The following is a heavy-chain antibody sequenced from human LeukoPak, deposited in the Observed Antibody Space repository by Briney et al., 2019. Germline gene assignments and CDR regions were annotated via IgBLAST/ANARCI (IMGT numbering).Heavy chain of an antibody. CDR2: IYTSGST. J-gene: IGHJ3*02. CDR3: ARVFRVVRGVLTDAFDI. V-gene: IGHV4-4*07. CDR1: GGSISSYY. D-gene: IGHD3-10*01. Sequence: SETLSLTCTVSGGSISSYYWSWLRQPAGKGLEWIGRIYTSGSTNYNPSLKSRVTMSVDTSKNQFSLKLSSVTAADTAVYYCARVFRVVRGVLTDAFDIWGQGTMVTVSS.